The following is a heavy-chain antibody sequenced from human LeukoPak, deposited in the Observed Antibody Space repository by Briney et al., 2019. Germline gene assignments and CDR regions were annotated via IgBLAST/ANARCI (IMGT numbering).Heavy chain of an antibody. CDR2: ISASGDST. D-gene: IGHD2-21*01. Sequence: GGSLRLSCAASGSTFRNYAMTWVRQAPGRGLEWVSGISASGDSTSYADSVKGRFTISRDNSKNTLYLQVNSLRAEDTAVYYCAFFPRGDLPLVVLDYWGQGTLVTVSS. V-gene: IGHV3-23*01. J-gene: IGHJ4*02. CDR1: GSTFRNYA. CDR3: AFFPRGDLPLVVLDY.